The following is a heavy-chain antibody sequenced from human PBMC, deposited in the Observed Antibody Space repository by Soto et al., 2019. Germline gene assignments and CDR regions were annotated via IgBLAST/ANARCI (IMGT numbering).Heavy chain of an antibody. V-gene: IGHV3-33*01. CDR2: IWYDGSNK. D-gene: IGHD3-3*01. J-gene: IGHJ6*03. CDR3: ARGRRITIFGVVIIGGDYMDV. Sequence: PGGSLRLSCAASGFTFSNYGMHWVRQAPGKGLEWVAVIWYDGSNKYYADSVKGRFTISRDNSKNTLYLQMNSLRAEDTAVYYCARGRRITIFGVVIIGGDYMDVWGKGTTVTVSS. CDR1: GFTFSNYG.